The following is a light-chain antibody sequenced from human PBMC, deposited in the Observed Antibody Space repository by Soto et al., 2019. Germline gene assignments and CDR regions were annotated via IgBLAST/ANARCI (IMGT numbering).Light chain of an antibody. J-gene: IGKJ2*01. V-gene: IGKV1-39*01. CDR2: AAS. CDR3: QQSYSTPPT. Sequence: DIQMTQSPSFLSTSVGARVTITCRTSQSISSYLNWYQQKPGKVPKLLIYAASSLQSAVPSRFSGSGSGTDFTLTISSLQPEDFATYYCQQSYSTPPTFGQGTKLEMK. CDR1: QSISSY.